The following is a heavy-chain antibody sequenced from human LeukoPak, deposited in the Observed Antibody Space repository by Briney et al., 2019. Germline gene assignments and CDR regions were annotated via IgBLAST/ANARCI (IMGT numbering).Heavy chain of an antibody. CDR1: GGSFSGYY. CDR3: ARVGSGWYEYDY. J-gene: IGHJ4*02. D-gene: IGHD6-19*01. CDR2: INHSGST. V-gene: IGHV4-34*01. Sequence: SETLSLTGAVYGGSFSGYYRSWIRQPPGKGLEWIGEINHSGSTNYNPSLKSRVTISVDTSKNQFSLKLSSVTAADTAVYYCARVGSGWYEYDYWGQGTLVTVSS.